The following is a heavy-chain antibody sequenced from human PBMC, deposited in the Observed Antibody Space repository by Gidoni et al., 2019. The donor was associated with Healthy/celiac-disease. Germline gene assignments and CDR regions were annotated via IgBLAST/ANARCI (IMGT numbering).Heavy chain of an antibody. Sequence: QVQLQESGPGLVKPSETLSLTCTVSGGSISSYYWSWIRQPPGKALEWIGYIYSSGSTNYNPSLKSRVSISIDTAKNQFSLKLISVTAADTAVYYCTSSSFGDRWFDPWGQGTLVTVSS. CDR2: IYSSGST. D-gene: IGHD3-10*01. J-gene: IGHJ5*02. CDR1: GGSISSYY. V-gene: IGHV4-59*01. CDR3: TSSSFGDRWFDP.